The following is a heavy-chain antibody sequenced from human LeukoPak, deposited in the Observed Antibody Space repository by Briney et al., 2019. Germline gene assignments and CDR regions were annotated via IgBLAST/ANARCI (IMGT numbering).Heavy chain of an antibody. J-gene: IGHJ5*02. CDR2: IYYTGTT. Sequence: PSETLSLTCTVSGGPIRSSDYYWGWIRQPPEKGLEWIASIYYTGTTHYNPSHQSRVTMSVDTSKNQFSLKLSSVTAADTAVYYCARVNTQGVPSPWGQGILVTVSS. D-gene: IGHD2-15*01. CDR3: ARVNTQGVPSP. V-gene: IGHV4-39*01. CDR1: GGPIRSSDYY.